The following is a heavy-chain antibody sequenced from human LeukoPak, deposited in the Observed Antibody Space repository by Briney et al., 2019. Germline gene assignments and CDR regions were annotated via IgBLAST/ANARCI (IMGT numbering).Heavy chain of an antibody. J-gene: IGHJ5*02. D-gene: IGHD6-19*01. CDR2: ISTSGRT. CDR3: ARDVWLVNLYHNWFDP. V-gene: IGHV4-61*09. Sequence: SETLSLTCTVSGGSINSGRCYWSWIRQPAGRGLEWIGHISTSGRTNYNPSLKSRVTMSVDTSKNQFSLKLSSVTAADTAVYYCARDVWLVNLYHNWFDPWGQGTLVTVSS. CDR1: GGSINSGRCY.